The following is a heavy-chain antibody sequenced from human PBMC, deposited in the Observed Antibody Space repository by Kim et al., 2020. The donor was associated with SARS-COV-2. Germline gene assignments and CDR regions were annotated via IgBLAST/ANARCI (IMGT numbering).Heavy chain of an antibody. J-gene: IGHJ4*02. V-gene: IGHV3-48*02. D-gene: IGHD3-3*01. CDR3: ARVSGFWSGFFDY. Sequence: YADSGKGRFTISRDNAKNSLYLQMTSLRDEDTAVYYCARVSGFWSGFFDYWGQGTLVTVSS.